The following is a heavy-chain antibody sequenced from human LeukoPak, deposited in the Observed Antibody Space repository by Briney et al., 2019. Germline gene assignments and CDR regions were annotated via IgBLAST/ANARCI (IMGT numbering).Heavy chain of an antibody. CDR3: ASFCGDCYPPHYYMDV. CDR2: IYYSGST. V-gene: IGHV4-59*01. CDR1: GDSISSYY. D-gene: IGHD2-21*01. Sequence: SETLSLTCTVSGDSISSYYWSWIRQPPGKGLEWIGYIYYSGSTNYNPSLKSRVTISVDTSKNQFSLKLSSVTAADTAVYYCASFCGDCYPPHYYMDVWGKGTTVTVSS. J-gene: IGHJ6*03.